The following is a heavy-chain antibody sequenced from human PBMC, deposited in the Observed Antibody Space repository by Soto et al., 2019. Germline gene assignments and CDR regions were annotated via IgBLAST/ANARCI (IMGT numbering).Heavy chain of an antibody. D-gene: IGHD3-22*01. CDR2: IIPILGIA. CDR1: GGTFSSYT. J-gene: IGHJ3*02. V-gene: IGHV1-69*08. CDR3: ARDIDYYDSSGVAFDI. Sequence: QVQLVQSGAEVKKPGSSVKVSCKASGGTFSSYTISWVRQAPGQGLEWMGRIIPILGIANYAQKFQGRVTITADKSTSTAYMELSSVRSEDTAVYYCARDIDYYDSSGVAFDIWGQGTMVTVSS.